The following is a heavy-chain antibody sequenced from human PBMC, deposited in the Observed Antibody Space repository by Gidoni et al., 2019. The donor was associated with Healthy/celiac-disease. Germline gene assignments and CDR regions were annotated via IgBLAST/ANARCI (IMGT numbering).Heavy chain of an antibody. D-gene: IGHD1-26*01. CDR2: IKSKTDGGTT. Sequence: ASGFTFSNAWMNWVRQAPGKVLEWVGRIKSKTDGGTTDYAAPVKGRFTISSDDSNTTLYLHMNRLKTEDTAVYYCASGIGSCDSWGQGILVTFS. V-gene: IGHV3-15*07. CDR3: ASGIGSCDS. J-gene: IGHJ4*02. CDR1: GFTFSNAW.